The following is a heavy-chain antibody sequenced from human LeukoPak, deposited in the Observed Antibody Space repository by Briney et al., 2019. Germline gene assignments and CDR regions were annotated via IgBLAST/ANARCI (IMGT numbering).Heavy chain of an antibody. CDR2: MNGDASEK. Sequence: GGSLRLSCTPCGFPYSSYRMSCVRQAPGKGLEWVANMNGDASEKYYVDSVKGRFTISRDNAKNSLHLQMNILRAEDTAVYYCASAWRQLWPADYWGQGTLVTVSS. J-gene: IGHJ4*02. V-gene: IGHV3-7*01. CDR1: GFPYSSYR. CDR3: ASAWRQLWPADY. D-gene: IGHD5-18*01.